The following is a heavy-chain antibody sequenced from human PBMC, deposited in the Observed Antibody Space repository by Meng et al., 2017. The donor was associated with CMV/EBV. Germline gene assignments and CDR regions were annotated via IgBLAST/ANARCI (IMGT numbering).Heavy chain of an antibody. Sequence: SETLSLTCAISGDSVSSNSAAWNWIRQSPSRGLEWLGRTYYRSKWYNDYAVSVKSRITINPDTSKNQFSLQLNSVTPEDTAVYYCARGEISITIFGVVIMYWFDPWGQGTLVTVSS. V-gene: IGHV6-1*01. D-gene: IGHD3-3*01. J-gene: IGHJ5*02. CDR1: GDSVSSNSAA. CDR2: TYYRSKWYN. CDR3: ARGEISITIFGVVIMYWFDP.